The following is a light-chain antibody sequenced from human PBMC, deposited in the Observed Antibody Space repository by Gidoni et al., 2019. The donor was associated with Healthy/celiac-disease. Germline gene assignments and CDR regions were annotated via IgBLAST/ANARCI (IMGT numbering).Light chain of an antibody. CDR1: SSDVGGYNY. J-gene: IGLJ2*01. Sequence: QSALTQPAPVSGSPGQSITISCTGTSSDVGGYNYVSWYQQHPGKAPKLMIYDVSNRSSGVSNRFSGSKSGNTASLTISGLQAEDEADYYCSSYTSSSTLVFGGGTKLTVL. CDR2: DVS. V-gene: IGLV2-14*01. CDR3: SSYTSSSTLV.